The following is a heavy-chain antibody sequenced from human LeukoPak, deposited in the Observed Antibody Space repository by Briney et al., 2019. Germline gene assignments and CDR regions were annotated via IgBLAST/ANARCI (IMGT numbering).Heavy chain of an antibody. D-gene: IGHD3-10*01. CDR1: GFTFSNYA. V-gene: IGHV3-7*01. J-gene: IGHJ4*02. CDR3: ARDMGLFY. CDR2: IMEDGSEK. Sequence: QPGRSLRLSCAASGFTFSNYAMHWVRQAPGKGLEWVANIMEDGSEKYYVDSVKGRFTISRDNAKNSLYLQMNSLRAEDTAVYYCARDMGLFYWGQGTLVTVSS.